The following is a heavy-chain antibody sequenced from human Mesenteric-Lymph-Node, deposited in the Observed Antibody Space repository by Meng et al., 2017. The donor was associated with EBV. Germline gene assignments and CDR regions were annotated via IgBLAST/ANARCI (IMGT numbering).Heavy chain of an antibody. CDR2: ISAYNGNT. Sequence: QIQLVQAGAEVXXXXXPXKVXCKASGYTFSNYGVSWVRQAPGQGLEWLGWISAYNGNTNYAQKLQGRVTMTTDTSTSTAYMELRSLRSDDTAVYYCARGTVTRNWFDHWGQGTLVTVSS. D-gene: IGHD4-11*01. J-gene: IGHJ5*02. V-gene: IGHV1-18*01. CDR3: ARGTVTRNWFDH. CDR1: GYTFSNYG.